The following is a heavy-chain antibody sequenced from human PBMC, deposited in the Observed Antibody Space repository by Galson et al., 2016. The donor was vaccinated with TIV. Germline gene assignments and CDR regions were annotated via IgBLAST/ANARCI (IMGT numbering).Heavy chain of an antibody. D-gene: IGHD3-3*01. V-gene: IGHV1-69*01. CDR1: GGTFSNYG. CDR2: INPVFRIP. J-gene: IGHJ6*03. CDR3: ATSISGVVNYYYYMDI. Sequence: QSGAEVKKPGESLKISCKASGGTFSNYGISWVRQAPGQGLEWTGGINPVFRIPNYAQKFQGRVTITADESTSTAFMELSSLRSEDTAIYYCATSISGVVNYYYYMDIWGKGTTVTVSS.